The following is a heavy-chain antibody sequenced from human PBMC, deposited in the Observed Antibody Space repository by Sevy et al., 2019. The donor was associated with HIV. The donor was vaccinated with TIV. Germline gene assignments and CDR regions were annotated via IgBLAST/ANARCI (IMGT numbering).Heavy chain of an antibody. CDR1: GFTFDDYG. CDR2: LNWNGGNT. J-gene: IGHJ4*02. CDR3: ARGSGIVGATDFDY. D-gene: IGHD1-26*01. V-gene: IGHV3-20*04. Sequence: GGSLRLSCAASGFTFDDYGMSWVRQAPGKGLEWVSGLNWNGGNTAYADSVKGRFTISRDNAKNSLYLQMNSLRAEDTALYYGARGSGIVGATDFDYWGQGTLVTVSS.